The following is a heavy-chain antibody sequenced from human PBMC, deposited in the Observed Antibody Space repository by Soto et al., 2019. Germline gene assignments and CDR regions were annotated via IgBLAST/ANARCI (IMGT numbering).Heavy chain of an antibody. J-gene: IGHJ5*02. D-gene: IGHD6-19*01. V-gene: IGHV1-18*04. CDR2: ISAYNGNT. CDR3: ARVCPRLIRIAVAGNNWFDP. CDR1: GYTFTSYG. Sequence: GASVKVSCKASGYTFTSYGISWVRQAPGQGLEWMGWISAYNGNTNYAQKLQGRVTMTTDTSTSTAYMELRSLRSDDTAVYYCARVCPRLIRIAVAGNNWFDPWGQGTLVTVSS.